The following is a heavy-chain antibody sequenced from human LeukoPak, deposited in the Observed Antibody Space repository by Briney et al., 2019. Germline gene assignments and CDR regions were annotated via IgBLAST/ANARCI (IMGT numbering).Heavy chain of an antibody. V-gene: IGHV3-11*01. J-gene: IGHJ4*02. CDR3: TSYYDFWSGYTFDY. CDR2: ISSSGSTI. CDR1: GFTFSDYY. Sequence: PGGSLRLSCAASGFTFSDYYMSWIRQAPGKGLEWVSYISSSGSTIYYADSVKGRFTISRDNAKNSLYLQMNSLRAEDTAVYYCTSYYDFWSGYTFDYWGQGTLVTVSS. D-gene: IGHD3-3*01.